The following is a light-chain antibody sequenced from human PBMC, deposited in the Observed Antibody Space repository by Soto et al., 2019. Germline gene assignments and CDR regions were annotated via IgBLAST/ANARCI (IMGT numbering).Light chain of an antibody. Sequence: QAVVTQEPSLSVSPGGTVTLTCGLSSGSVSASSYPSWYQQTPGQAPRTVIYSTNTRSSGVPDRFSGSILGNRAALTITGAQADDESDYFCNSYGGTNNYVVFGGGTQLTVL. J-gene: IGLJ2*01. CDR1: SGSVSASSY. CDR2: STN. V-gene: IGLV8-61*01. CDR3: NSYGGTNNYVV.